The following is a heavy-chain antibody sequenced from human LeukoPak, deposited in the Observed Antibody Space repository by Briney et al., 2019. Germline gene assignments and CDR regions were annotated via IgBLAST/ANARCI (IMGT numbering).Heavy chain of an antibody. CDR2: LSGSGVNT. Sequence: GGSLRLSCAASGFTFDNYAMNWVRQAPGKGLEWVLGLSGSGVNTYYADSVKGRFTISRDNSKNTLYLQLNSLRGEDTAIYYCARDTSYNYGAHAMDVWGQGTTVTVSS. J-gene: IGHJ6*02. D-gene: IGHD4/OR15-4a*01. V-gene: IGHV3-23*01. CDR1: GFTFDNYA. CDR3: ARDTSYNYGAHAMDV.